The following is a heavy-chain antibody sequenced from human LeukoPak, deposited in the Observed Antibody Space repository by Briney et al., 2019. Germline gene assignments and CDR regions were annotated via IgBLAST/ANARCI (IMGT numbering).Heavy chain of an antibody. D-gene: IGHD1-26*01. J-gene: IGHJ4*02. V-gene: IGHV3-9*01. Sequence: GGSLRLSCAASGFTFDDYAMHWVRHAPGKVLEWVSGISWNSGTIGYAESVKGRFTISRDNAKNSLYLQMNSLRAEDTAIYYCATLKNSATHDYWGQGTLVTVSS. CDR1: GFTFDDYA. CDR3: ATLKNSATHDY. CDR2: ISWNSGTI.